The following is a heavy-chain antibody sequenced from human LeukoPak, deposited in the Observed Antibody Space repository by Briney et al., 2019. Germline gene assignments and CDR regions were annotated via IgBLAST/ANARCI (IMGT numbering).Heavy chain of an antibody. Sequence: SETLSLTCTVSGDSISTSNSYWGWIRQPPWKGLEWIGSIYYSGSTNYNPSLKSRVTISVDTSKNQFSLKLSSVTAADTAVYYCARERYYDSSGYYYPDGLFDYWGPGTLVTVSS. D-gene: IGHD3-22*01. CDR1: GDSISTSNSY. CDR2: IYYSGST. CDR3: ARERYYDSSGYYYPDGLFDY. V-gene: IGHV4-39*07. J-gene: IGHJ4*02.